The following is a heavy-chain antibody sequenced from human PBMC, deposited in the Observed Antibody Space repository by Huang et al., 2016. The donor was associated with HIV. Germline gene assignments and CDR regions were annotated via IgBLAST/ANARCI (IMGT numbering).Heavy chain of an antibody. Sequence: EVQLMESGGGLVQPGGSLRLSCAASGFTFSTYNMNWVRQAPGKGLEWVSNSNSSSGSIYYADSVKGRFTISRDNAKNSLYLQMNSLRAEDTAVYYCARFGSYYYGSGSYLDAFDIWGQGTMVTVSS. CDR3: ARFGSYYYGSGSYLDAFDI. CDR1: GFTFSTYN. J-gene: IGHJ3*02. V-gene: IGHV3-48*01. CDR2: SNSSSGSI. D-gene: IGHD3-10*01.